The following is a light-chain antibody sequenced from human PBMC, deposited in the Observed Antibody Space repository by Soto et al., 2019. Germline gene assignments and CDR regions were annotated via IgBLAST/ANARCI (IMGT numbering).Light chain of an antibody. CDR1: QSVSSY. V-gene: IGKV3-11*01. CDR3: QQRSNWPPSWT. Sequence: EIVMTQSPATLSVSPGERATLSCRASQSVSSYLAWYQQKPGQAPRLLIYGASNRATGIPARFSGSGSGTDFTLTISSLEPEDFAVYYCQQRSNWPPSWTFGQGTKVDI. CDR2: GAS. J-gene: IGKJ1*01.